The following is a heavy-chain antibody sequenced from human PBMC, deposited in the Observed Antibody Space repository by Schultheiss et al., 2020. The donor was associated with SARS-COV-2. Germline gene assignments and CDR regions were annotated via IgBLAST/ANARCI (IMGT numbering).Heavy chain of an antibody. CDR1: GGSISSGSYY. CDR3: AIGRAMIVVGPADAFDI. CDR2: IYTSGST. J-gene: IGHJ3*02. V-gene: IGHV4-61*02. D-gene: IGHD3-22*01. Sequence: SETLSLTCTVSGGSISSGSYYWSWIRQPAGKGLEWIGRIYTSGSTNYNPSLKSRVTISVDTSKNQFSLKQSPVTAADTAVYYCAIGRAMIVVGPADAFDIWGQGTMVTVSS.